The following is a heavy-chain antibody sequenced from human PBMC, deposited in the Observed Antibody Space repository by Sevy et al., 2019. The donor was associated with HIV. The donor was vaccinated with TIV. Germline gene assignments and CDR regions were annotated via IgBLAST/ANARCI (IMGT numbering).Heavy chain of an antibody. CDR3: AKEWTQLSDWYGELDS. J-gene: IGHJ4*02. V-gene: IGHV3-23*01. CDR1: GFTFSNYA. Sequence: GGSLRLSCAASGFTFSNYAMSWVRQAPGKGLEWVSSVSISGPNTYYADSVKGRFTISRDNSKNTMSLQMNSLRAEDTAVYYCAKEWTQLSDWYGELDSWGQGSLVTVSS. CDR2: VSISGPNT. D-gene: IGHD6-19*01.